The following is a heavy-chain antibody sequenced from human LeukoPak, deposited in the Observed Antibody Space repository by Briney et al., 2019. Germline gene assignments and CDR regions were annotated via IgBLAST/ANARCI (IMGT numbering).Heavy chain of an antibody. Sequence: SETLSLTCTVSGGSISSYYWSWIRQPPGKGLEWIGYIYYSGSTNYNPSLKSRVTISVDTSKNQFSLKLSSVTAADTAVYYRARLGYYYGSGSYYPHDWFDPWGQGTLVTVSS. V-gene: IGHV4-59*08. CDR2: IYYSGST. CDR1: GGSISSYY. J-gene: IGHJ5*02. D-gene: IGHD3-10*01. CDR3: ARLGYYYGSGSYYPHDWFDP.